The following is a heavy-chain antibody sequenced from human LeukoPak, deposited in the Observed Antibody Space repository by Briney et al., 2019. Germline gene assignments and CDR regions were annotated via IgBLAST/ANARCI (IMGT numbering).Heavy chain of an antibody. J-gene: IGHJ4*02. V-gene: IGHV3-74*01. D-gene: IGHD3-10*01. Sequence: GRSLRLSCAASGFTFSSYWMHWVRHAPGKGLVWVSRINSDGSSTSYADSVKGRFTISRDNAKNTLYLQMNSLRAEDTAVYYCASEAGSYSSSFDYWGQGTLVTVSS. CDR3: ASEAGSYSSSFDY. CDR2: INSDGSST. CDR1: GFTFSSYW.